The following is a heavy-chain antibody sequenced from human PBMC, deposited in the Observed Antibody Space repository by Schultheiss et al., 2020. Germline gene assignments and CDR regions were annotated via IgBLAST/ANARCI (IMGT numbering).Heavy chain of an antibody. CDR1: GYTFTGYY. CDR3: ARGGYCSGGSCFNWFDP. Sequence: ASVKVSCKASGYTFTGYYMHWVRQAPGQSLEWMGWISTYNGDTASAQSLQGRVTMTTDTSTSTAYMELSSLRSEDTAVYYCARGGYCSGGSCFNWFDPWGQGTLVTGSS. D-gene: IGHD2-15*01. CDR2: ISTYNGDT. V-gene: IGHV1-18*04. J-gene: IGHJ5*02.